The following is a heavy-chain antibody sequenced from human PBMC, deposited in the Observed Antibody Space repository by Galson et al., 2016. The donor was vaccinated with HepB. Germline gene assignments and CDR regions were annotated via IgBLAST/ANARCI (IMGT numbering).Heavy chain of an antibody. J-gene: IGHJ4*02. D-gene: IGHD1-26*01. Sequence: SVKVSCKASGYTFTNHAMHWVRQAPGQSLEWMGWINTGKGNTKNSQKFQDRVTITRDTSPSTGYMALSNLRTEDTAVYFCARLSTSGAYFGYWGQGVLVTVSS. CDR3: ARLSTSGAYFGY. CDR2: INTGKGNT. V-gene: IGHV1-3*04. CDR1: GYTFTNHA.